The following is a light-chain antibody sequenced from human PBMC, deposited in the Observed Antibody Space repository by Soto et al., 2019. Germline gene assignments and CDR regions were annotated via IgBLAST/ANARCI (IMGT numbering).Light chain of an antibody. Sequence: DIQMTQSPSTLSASVGDRVTITCRASQSISRCLAWYQQKPGKAPKLLIYDASSLESGVPSRFSGSGSGTEFTLTISSLQPHDFATYYCQQYNSYSARTFGQGTKVEIK. CDR1: QSISRC. V-gene: IGKV1-5*01. J-gene: IGKJ1*01. CDR2: DAS. CDR3: QQYNSYSART.